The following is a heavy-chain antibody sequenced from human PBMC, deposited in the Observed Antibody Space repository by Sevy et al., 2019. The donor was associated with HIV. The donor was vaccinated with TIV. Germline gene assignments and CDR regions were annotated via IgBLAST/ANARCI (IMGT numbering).Heavy chain of an antibody. CDR1: GYSFSGYH. J-gene: IGHJ6*02. Sequence: GSVKVSCMASGYSFSGYHMHWVRQAPGQGLERTGRINPKSRDTNYAQKFQGRVTMSRDTSITTAYMELTSLTSDDTAVYYSAREGQWLLYGLDVWGQGTTVSVSS. V-gene: IGHV1-2*06. CDR3: AREGQWLLYGLDV. D-gene: IGHD6-19*01. CDR2: INPKSRDT.